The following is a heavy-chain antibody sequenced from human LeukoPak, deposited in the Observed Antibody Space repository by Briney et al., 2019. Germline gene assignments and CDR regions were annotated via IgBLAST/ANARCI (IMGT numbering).Heavy chain of an antibody. V-gene: IGHV4-30-2*01. CDR3: ARGPGVVVTAIRSWFDP. Sequence: ASETLSLTCAVSGGSISSGGYSWSWIRQPPGKGLEWIGYIYHSGGTNYNPSLQNRVTMSVDRSKNQFSLQLSSVTAADTAVYYCARGPGVVVTAIRSWFDPWGQGTLVTVSS. CDR1: GGSISSGGYS. J-gene: IGHJ5*02. CDR2: IYHSGGT. D-gene: IGHD2-21*02.